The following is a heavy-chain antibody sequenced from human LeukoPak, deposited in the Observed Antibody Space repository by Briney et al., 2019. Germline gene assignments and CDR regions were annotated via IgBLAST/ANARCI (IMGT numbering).Heavy chain of an antibody. CDR3: ARRKVLSVARALDH. Sequence: GGSLRLSCAASGFTFSSNSMTWVRQTPGKGLEWVSSVSGTANNIYYADSVKGRFIISRDNANNSLCLQMNSLRAEDTAVYFCARRKVLSVARALDHWGQGTLVTVSS. V-gene: IGHV3-48*04. CDR1: GFTFSSNS. J-gene: IGHJ1*01. CDR2: VSGTANNI. D-gene: IGHD2-15*01.